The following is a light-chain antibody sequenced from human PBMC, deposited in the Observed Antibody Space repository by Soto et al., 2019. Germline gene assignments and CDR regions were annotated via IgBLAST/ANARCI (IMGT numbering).Light chain of an antibody. J-gene: IGKJ1*01. CDR2: DAS. V-gene: IGKV1-5*01. CDR3: QQYSYYRT. CDR1: QSISNS. Sequence: DIQMTQSPSILSVSVGDRVTITFRASQSISNSLAWYQQRPGTAPKLLIYDASTLENGVPSRFSGSGPGTEFTLTISSLQPDDSATYYCQQYSYYRTFGQGTKVDIK.